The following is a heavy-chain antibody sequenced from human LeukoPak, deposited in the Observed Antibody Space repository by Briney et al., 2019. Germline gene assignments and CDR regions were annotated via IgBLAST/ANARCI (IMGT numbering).Heavy chain of an antibody. CDR2: IWHDGSDK. D-gene: IGHD6-19*01. CDR3: AKDLTGGWSLDY. V-gene: IGHV3-30*02. Sequence: GGSLRLSCAASGFTFSCNAMHGVRQAPGKGLEWVAFIWHDGSDKYYADSVKGRFTISRGNSENTLYLQMKSLRAEDTAVYYCAKDLTGGWSLDYWGQGTLVTVSS. CDR1: GFTFSCNA. J-gene: IGHJ4*02.